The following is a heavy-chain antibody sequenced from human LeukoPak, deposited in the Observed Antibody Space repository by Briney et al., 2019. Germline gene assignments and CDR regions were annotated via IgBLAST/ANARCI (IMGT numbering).Heavy chain of an antibody. D-gene: IGHD2-21*01. CDR2: IFPDDSEA. V-gene: IGHV5-51*01. Sequence: GESLKISCKGSGYTFTNYWIGWVRQKPGKGLEWMGIIFPDDSEARYNPSFQGHVTFSADKSTGTAYVQWTRLKASDTGIYYCAREGILGSSGDTFHYYGVDVWGQGTTVTVSS. J-gene: IGHJ6*02. CDR3: AREGILGSSGDTFHYYGVDV. CDR1: GYTFTNYW.